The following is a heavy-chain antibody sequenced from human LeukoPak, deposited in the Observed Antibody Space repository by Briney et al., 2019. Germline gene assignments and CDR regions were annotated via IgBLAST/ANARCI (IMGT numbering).Heavy chain of an antibody. CDR3: ARLLAAAPYFDY. V-gene: IGHV3-21*01. CDR2: ISSSSSYI. Sequence: GGSLRLSCAASGFTFSSYSMNWVRQAPGKGLEWVSSISSSSSYIYYADSVKGRFTISRDNAKNSRYLQMNSLRAEDTAVYYCARLLAAAPYFDYWGQGTLVTVSS. D-gene: IGHD6-13*01. J-gene: IGHJ4*02. CDR1: GFTFSSYS.